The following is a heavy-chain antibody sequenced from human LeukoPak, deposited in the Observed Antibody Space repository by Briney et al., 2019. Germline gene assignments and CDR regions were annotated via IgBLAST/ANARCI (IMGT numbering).Heavy chain of an antibody. V-gene: IGHV4-30-2*01. J-gene: IGHJ3*02. CDR2: IYHSGST. CDR1: GGSISSGGYS. Sequence: SETLSLTCAVSGGSISSGGYSWSWIRQPPGKGLEWIGYIYHSGSTYYNPSLKSRVTISVDRSKNQFSLKLSSVTAADTAVYYCAREQDAFDIWGPGTMVTVSS. CDR3: AREQDAFDI.